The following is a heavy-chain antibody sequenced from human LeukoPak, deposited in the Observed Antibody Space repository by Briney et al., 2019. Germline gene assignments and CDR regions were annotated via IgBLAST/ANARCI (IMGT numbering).Heavy chain of an antibody. D-gene: IGHD5/OR15-5a*01. V-gene: IGHV4-39*01. J-gene: IGHJ6*03. CDR1: GGSVSSSHYY. CDR2: IYYSGST. Sequence: SETLSLTCSVSGGSVSSSHYYWGWIRQPPGEGLQWIGNIYYSGSTYYNPSLESRVTISLDTSKNSFSLELGSVTAADTAVYYCARQVSDYYYYMDVWGKGAAVTVSS. CDR3: ARQVSDYYYYMDV.